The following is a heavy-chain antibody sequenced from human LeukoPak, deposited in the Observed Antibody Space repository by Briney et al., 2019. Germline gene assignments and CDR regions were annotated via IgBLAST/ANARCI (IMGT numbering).Heavy chain of an antibody. V-gene: IGHV4-59*01. Sequence: SETLSLTCTVSGSSISTYYWSWFRQPPGKGLEWIGFIFDGGSTNYNPSLQSRISVSVDTSKSQFSLNLTSVTAADTAVYYCARGYGNRQWLVGYRGQGTLITVSS. D-gene: IGHD6-19*01. CDR3: ARGYGNRQWLVGY. J-gene: IGHJ4*02. CDR1: GSSISTYY. CDR2: IFDGGST.